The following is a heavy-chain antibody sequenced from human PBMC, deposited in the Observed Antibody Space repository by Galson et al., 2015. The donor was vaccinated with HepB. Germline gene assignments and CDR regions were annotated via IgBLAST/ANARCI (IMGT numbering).Heavy chain of an antibody. CDR1: GYTFTSYG. CDR2: ISAYNGNT. Sequence: SVKVSCKASGYTFTSYGISWVRQAPGQGLEWMGWISAYNGNTNYAQKLQGRVTMTTDTSTSTAYMELRSLRSDDTAVYYCARALPYGSGSYGFDPWGQGTLVTVSS. D-gene: IGHD3-10*01. CDR3: ARALPYGSGSYGFDP. J-gene: IGHJ5*02. V-gene: IGHV1-18*01.